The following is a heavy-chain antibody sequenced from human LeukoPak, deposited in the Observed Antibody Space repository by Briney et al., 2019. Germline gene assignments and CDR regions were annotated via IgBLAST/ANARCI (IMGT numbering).Heavy chain of an antibody. CDR3: AIKLRARTDYYYYGMDV. Sequence: GDSVKVSCKVSGYTLNELSMHWVRQAPGKGLEWMGGFDPEDGETIYAQKFQGRVTMTEDTSTDTAYMELSSLRAEDTAVYYCAIKLRARTDYYYYGMDVWGKGTTVTVSS. CDR2: FDPEDGET. CDR1: GYTLNELS. D-gene: IGHD2-15*01. V-gene: IGHV1-24*01. J-gene: IGHJ6*04.